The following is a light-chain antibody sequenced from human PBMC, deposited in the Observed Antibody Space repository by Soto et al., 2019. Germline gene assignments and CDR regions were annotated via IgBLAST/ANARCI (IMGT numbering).Light chain of an antibody. Sequence: QSVLTEPPSASGTSGQRVTISCSGRRWNNGSSNVNWYQQIPGTAPTLLIYTNNQRPSGVPDRFSGSKSCTSASLAISVLHSEDEADYYCAALVDSMNGRVFGTGTKVTVL. J-gene: IGLJ1*01. V-gene: IGLV1-44*01. CDR3: AALVDSMNGRV. CDR2: TNN. CDR1: RWNNGSSN.